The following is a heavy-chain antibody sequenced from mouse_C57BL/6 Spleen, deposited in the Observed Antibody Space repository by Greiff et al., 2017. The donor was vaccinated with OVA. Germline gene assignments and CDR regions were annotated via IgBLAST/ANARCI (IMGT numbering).Heavy chain of an antibody. Sequence: VQLQQSGPELVKPGASVKISCKASGYTFTDYYMNWVKQSHGKSLEWIGDINPNNGGTSYNQKFKGKATLTVDKSSSTAYMELRSLTSEDSAVYYCAREGGYYYGSSYVYWGQGTTLTVSS. CDR3: AREGGYYYGSSYVY. CDR2: INPNNGGT. V-gene: IGHV1-26*01. CDR1: GYTFTDYY. D-gene: IGHD1-1*01. J-gene: IGHJ2*01.